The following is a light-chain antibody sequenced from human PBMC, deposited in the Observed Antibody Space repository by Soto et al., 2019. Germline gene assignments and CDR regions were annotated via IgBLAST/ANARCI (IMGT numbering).Light chain of an antibody. CDR2: DAS. Sequence: EIVLTQSPDTLSVSLGERATLSCRASQSLRSSLAWYQQKPGQAPRLLIYDASNRATGIPARFSGSGSGTDFTLTISSLEPEDFAVYYCQQRSNWPPTFGQGTRLEI. CDR3: QQRSNWPPT. V-gene: IGKV3-11*01. J-gene: IGKJ5*01. CDR1: QSLRSS.